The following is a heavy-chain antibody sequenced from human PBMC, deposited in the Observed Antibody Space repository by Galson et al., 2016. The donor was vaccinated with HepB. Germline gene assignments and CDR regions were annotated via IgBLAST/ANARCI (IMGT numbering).Heavy chain of an antibody. CDR2: SGSDGST. V-gene: IGHV3-23*01. Sequence: SLRLSCAASGFTFSNYGMNWVRQSPGKGLEWVSFSGSDGSTYYADSVKGRFTISRDNSKDTLYLQMNSLTVEDTALYYCARDGSGYSSDWYFDYWGQGALVTVSS. CDR3: ARDGSGYSSDWYFDY. CDR1: GFTFSNYG. J-gene: IGHJ4*02. D-gene: IGHD6-25*01.